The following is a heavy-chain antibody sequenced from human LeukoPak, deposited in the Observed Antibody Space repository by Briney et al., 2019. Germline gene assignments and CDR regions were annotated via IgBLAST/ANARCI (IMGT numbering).Heavy chain of an antibody. J-gene: IGHJ4*02. CDR3: ATSGGGYSYGLFDY. CDR2: ISSSSSYI. V-gene: IGHV3-21*01. D-gene: IGHD5-18*01. CDR1: GFTFSTYG. Sequence: GGSLRLSCAASGFTFSTYGMHWVRQAPGKGLEWVSSISSSSSYIYYADSVKGRFTISRDNAKNSLYLQMNSLRAEDTAVYYCATSGGGYSYGLFDYWGQGTLVTVSS.